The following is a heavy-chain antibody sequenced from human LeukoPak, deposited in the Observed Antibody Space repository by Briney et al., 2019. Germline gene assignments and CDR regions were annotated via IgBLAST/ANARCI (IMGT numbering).Heavy chain of an antibody. CDR2: INHSGST. D-gene: IGHD3-9*01. CDR3: VRQPTYDILTGYRYYYYMDV. CDR1: GFTFSSYE. Sequence: PGGSLRLSCAASGFTFSSYEMNWVRQPPGKGLEWIGEINHSGSTNYNPSLKSRVTISVDTSKNQFSLKLSSVTAADTAVYYCVRQPTYDILTGYRYYYYMDVWGKGTTVTISS. V-gene: IGHV4-34*01. J-gene: IGHJ6*03.